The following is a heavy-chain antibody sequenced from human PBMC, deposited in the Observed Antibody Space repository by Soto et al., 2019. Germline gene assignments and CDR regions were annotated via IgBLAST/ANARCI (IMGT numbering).Heavy chain of an antibody. CDR3: ARNKGSTVDY. D-gene: IGHD6-13*01. Sequence: SETLSLTCAVSGGSISSGGYSWSWIRQPPGKGLEWIGYIYHSGSTYYNPSLKSRVTISVGRSKNQFSLKLSSVTAADTAVYYCARNKGSTVDYWGQGTLVTVSS. V-gene: IGHV4-30-2*01. J-gene: IGHJ4*02. CDR2: IYHSGST. CDR1: GGSISSGGYS.